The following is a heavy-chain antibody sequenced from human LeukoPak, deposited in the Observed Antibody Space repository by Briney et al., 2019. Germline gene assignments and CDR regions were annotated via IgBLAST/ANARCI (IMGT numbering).Heavy chain of an antibody. CDR3: ARDHFIAAACTNY. CDR2: ISSSSSYI. V-gene: IGHV3-21*01. Sequence: GGSLRLSCAASGFTFSSYSMNWVRQAPGKGLEWVSSISSSSSYIYYADSVKGRFTISRDNAKNSLYLQMNSLRAEDTAVYYCARDHFIAAACTNYWGQGTLVTVSS. CDR1: GFTFSSYS. J-gene: IGHJ4*02. D-gene: IGHD6-13*01.